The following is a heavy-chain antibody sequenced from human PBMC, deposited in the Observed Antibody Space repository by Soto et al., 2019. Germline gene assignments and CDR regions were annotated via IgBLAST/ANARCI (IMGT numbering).Heavy chain of an antibody. CDR1: GFTFSSYA. V-gene: IGHV3-23*01. CDR3: ARDHPKYSSSWLTYYYGMDV. Sequence: PGGSLRLSCAASGFTFSSYAMSWVRQSPGKGLEWVSAISGSGGSTYYADSVKGRFTISRDNAKNSLYLQMNSLRAEDTAVYYCARDHPKYSSSWLTYYYGMDVWGQGTKVTVSS. J-gene: IGHJ6*02. CDR2: ISGSGGST. D-gene: IGHD6-13*01.